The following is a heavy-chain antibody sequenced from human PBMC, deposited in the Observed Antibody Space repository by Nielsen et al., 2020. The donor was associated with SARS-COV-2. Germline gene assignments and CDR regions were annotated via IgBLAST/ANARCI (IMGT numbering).Heavy chain of an antibody. CDR1: GYIFTSYA. D-gene: IGHD3-22*01. J-gene: IGHJ4*02. V-gene: IGHV1-18*01. Sequence: ASVKVSCKASGYIFTSYAISWVRQAPGHGLEWMGGISAYNGNTNYAQNLQGRVTMTTDTSTSTAYMELRSLRSDDTAVYYCARDGYYDSIVMDFDYWGQGTLVTVSS. CDR3: ARDGYYDSIVMDFDY. CDR2: ISAYNGNT.